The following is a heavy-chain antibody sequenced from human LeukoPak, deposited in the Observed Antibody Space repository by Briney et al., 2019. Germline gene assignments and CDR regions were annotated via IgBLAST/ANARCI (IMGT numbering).Heavy chain of an antibody. CDR3: ARESVTTSYYYYYYMDV. Sequence: SETLSLTCTVSGGSISSYYWSWSRQPAGKGLEWIGRIYTSGSTNYNPSLKSRVTMSVDTSKNQFSLKLSSVTAADTAVYYCARESVTTSYYYYYYMDVWGKGTTVTISS. CDR1: GGSISSYY. D-gene: IGHD4-17*01. CDR2: IYTSGST. V-gene: IGHV4-4*07. J-gene: IGHJ6*03.